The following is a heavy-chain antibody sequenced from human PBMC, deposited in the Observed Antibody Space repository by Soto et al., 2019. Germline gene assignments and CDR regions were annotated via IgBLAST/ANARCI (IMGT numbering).Heavy chain of an antibody. CDR1: GASISISSSH. CDR2: IHYAGNT. J-gene: IGHJ4*02. V-gene: IGHV4-39*01. Sequence: QLQLQESGPGLVKPSETLSLTCTVSGASISISSSHWGWVRQPPGKGLEWIASIHYAGNTYYNPSLKGRVTISMDTSKNQFFLKLTSVAAADTAVYYCARHLGPTGPNYWGQGTLVTVSS. CDR3: ARHLGPTGPNY. D-gene: IGHD1-26*01.